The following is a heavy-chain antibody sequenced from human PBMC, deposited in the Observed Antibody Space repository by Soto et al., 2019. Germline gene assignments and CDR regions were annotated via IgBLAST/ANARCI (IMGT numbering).Heavy chain of an antibody. J-gene: IGHJ6*02. CDR2: IIPIFGTA. CDR3: ARDLIAARPEAYYYYGMDV. D-gene: IGHD6-6*01. Sequence: QVQLVQSGAEVKKPGSSVKVSCKASGGTFSSYAISWVRQAPGQGLEWMGGIIPIFGTANYAQKFQGRVTINADESTSTAYMELSRLRSEDTAVYYCARDLIAARPEAYYYYGMDVWGQGTTVTVSS. CDR1: GGTFSSYA. V-gene: IGHV1-69*01.